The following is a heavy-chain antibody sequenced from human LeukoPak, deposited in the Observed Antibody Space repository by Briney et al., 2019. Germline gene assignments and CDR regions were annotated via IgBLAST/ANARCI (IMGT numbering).Heavy chain of an antibody. CDR2: INPSGGST. Sequence: ASVKVSCKASGYTFTSYYMHWVRQAPGQGLEWMGIINPSGGSTSYAQKFQGRVTITRNTSISTAYMELSSLRSEDTAVHYCARQPSGTLYYYYYYMDVWGKGTTVTVSS. CDR1: GYTFTSYY. J-gene: IGHJ6*03. CDR3: ARQPSGTLYYYYYYMDV. D-gene: IGHD1-26*01. V-gene: IGHV1-46*01.